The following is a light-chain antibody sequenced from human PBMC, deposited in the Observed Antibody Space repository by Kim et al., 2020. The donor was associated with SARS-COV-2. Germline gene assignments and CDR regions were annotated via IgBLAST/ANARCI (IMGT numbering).Light chain of an antibody. CDR3: QKYNSAPWT. J-gene: IGKJ1*01. CDR1: QGISND. CDR2: AAS. V-gene: IGKV1-27*01. Sequence: DIQMTQSPSSLSASVGDIVTITCRASQGISNDLAWYQQKPGKVPKLLIYAASTLQSGVPSRFSGSGSGTDFTLTISTLQPEDVATYYCQKYNSAPWTFGQGTKVDIK.